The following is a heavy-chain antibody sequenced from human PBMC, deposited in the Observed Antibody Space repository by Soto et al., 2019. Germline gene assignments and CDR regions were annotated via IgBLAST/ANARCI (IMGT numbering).Heavy chain of an antibody. J-gene: IGHJ4*02. CDR1: GGSISSYY. V-gene: IGHV4-59*01. CDR2: IYYSGRT. CDR3: ASGLLPTLDY. Sequence: PSETLSLTCTVSGGSISSYYWSWIRQPPGEGLGGVGYIYYSGRTKXXPSLKSLVXISVETSKNQFXLNLSXLTAAGTAVYYCASGLLPTLDYWGQGTLVTVSS.